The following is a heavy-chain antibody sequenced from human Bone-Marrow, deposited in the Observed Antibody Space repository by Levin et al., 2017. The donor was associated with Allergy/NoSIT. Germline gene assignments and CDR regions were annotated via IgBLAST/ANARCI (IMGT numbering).Heavy chain of an antibody. CDR3: ARDVHPYIVVVVAATPGWWFDP. V-gene: IGHV1-2*02. CDR1: GYTFTGYY. D-gene: IGHD2-15*01. J-gene: IGHJ5*02. Sequence: ASVKVSCKASGYTFTGYYMHWVRQAPGQGLEWMGWINPNSGGTNYAQKFQGRVTMTRDTSISTAYMELSRLRSDDTAVYYCARDVHPYIVVVVAATPGWWFDPWGQGTLVTVSS. CDR2: INPNSGGT.